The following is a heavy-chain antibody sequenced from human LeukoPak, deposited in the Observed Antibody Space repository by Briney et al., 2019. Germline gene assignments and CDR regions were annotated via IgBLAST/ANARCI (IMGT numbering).Heavy chain of an antibody. CDR3: ARGRGTSGSNRDFYYYYYMDV. J-gene: IGHJ6*03. Sequence: RASVKVSCKASGYTFTDYYMHWVRQAPGQGLEWMGWINPDTGGTNYAQNFQGSITMTRDTSISTAYMELNRLRSDDTAVYYCARGRGTSGSNRDFYYYYYMDVWGKGTTVTVSS. V-gene: IGHV1-2*02. CDR2: INPDTGGT. CDR1: GYTFTDYY. D-gene: IGHD2-15*01.